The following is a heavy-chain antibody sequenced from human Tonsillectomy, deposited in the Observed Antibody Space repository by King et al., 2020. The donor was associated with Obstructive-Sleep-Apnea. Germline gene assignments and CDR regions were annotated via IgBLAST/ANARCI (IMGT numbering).Heavy chain of an antibody. CDR2: IYYSGST. D-gene: IGHD3-3*01. Sequence: VQLQESGPGLVKPSQPLSLPCTVSGGSISSGGYSWSWIRQHPGKGLEWILYIYYSGSTYYNPSLKSRVTISVDTSKNQFSLKLSSVTAADTAVYYCARGGTIFGVVGFDYWGQGTLVTVSS. J-gene: IGHJ4*02. V-gene: IGHV4-31*03. CDR3: ARGGTIFGVVGFDY. CDR1: GGSISSGGYS.